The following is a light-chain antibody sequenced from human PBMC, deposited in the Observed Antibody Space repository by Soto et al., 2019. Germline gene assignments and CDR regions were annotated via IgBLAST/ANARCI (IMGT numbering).Light chain of an antibody. J-gene: IGLJ1*01. CDR1: SSDVGGYNY. Sequence: QSVLTQPPSASGSPGQSVTISCTGTSSDVGGYNYVSWYQQHPGKAPKLMIYEVSKRHSGVTDRFSGSKSGNTASLTVSGLQAEDEADYYCSSYAGSNTYVLGTGTKLTVL. V-gene: IGLV2-8*01. CDR2: EVS. CDR3: SSYAGSNTYV.